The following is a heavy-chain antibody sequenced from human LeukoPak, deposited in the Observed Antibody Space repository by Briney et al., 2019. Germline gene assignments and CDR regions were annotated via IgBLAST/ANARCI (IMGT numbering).Heavy chain of an antibody. D-gene: IGHD3-10*01. CDR2: IYPVDSDT. V-gene: IGHV5-51*01. CDR3: ARDHYGSGSYDGMDV. Sequence: GESLKISCKGSGYSFTSYWIGWLRQMPGKGLEWMGIIYPVDSDTRYSPFFQGHVTISADKSISTAYLQWSSLKASDTAMYYCARDHYGSGSYDGMDVWGQGTTVTVSS. CDR1: GYSFTSYW. J-gene: IGHJ6*02.